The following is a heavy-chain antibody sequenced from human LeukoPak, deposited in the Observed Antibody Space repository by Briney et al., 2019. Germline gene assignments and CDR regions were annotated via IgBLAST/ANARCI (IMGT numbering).Heavy chain of an antibody. CDR1: GGSISSSSYY. J-gene: IGHJ4*02. D-gene: IGHD5-12*01. Sequence: SETLSLTCTVSGGSISSSSYYWGWIRQPPGKGLEWIGSIYYSGNTYYNPSLKSRVTISVDTSKNQFSLKLSSVTAADTAVYYCASGWLRWTVDYWGQGTLVTVSS. CDR3: ASGWLRWTVDY. V-gene: IGHV4-39*01. CDR2: IYYSGNT.